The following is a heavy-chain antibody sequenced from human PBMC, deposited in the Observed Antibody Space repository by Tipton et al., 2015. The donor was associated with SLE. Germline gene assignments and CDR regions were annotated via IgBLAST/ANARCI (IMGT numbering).Heavy chain of an antibody. J-gene: IGHJ4*02. V-gene: IGHV4-61*02. Sequence: TLSLTCTVSGDSVSNYDYYWSWIRQSAGKELEWLGRIYSSGTTNYNPSLKSRVTISVDTSKNRFSLKLSSVTAADTAVYYCARDKNGDYYDYWGQGTLVTVSS. D-gene: IGHD4-17*01. CDR3: ARDKNGDYYDY. CDR2: IYSSGTT. CDR1: GDSVSNYDYY.